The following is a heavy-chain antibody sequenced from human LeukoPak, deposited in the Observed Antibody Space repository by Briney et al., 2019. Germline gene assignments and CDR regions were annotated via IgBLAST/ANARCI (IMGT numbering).Heavy chain of an antibody. D-gene: IGHD5-18*01. Sequence: SETLSLTCAVYGGSFSGYYWSWIRQPPGKGLEWIGFISFSGSTNYNPSLKSRVTIPIDTSKNQFSLKLSSVTAAGTAVYYCARDRGDTAMAHPFDYWGQGTLVTVSS. CDR3: ARDRGDTAMAHPFDY. J-gene: IGHJ4*02. CDR1: GGSFSGYY. V-gene: IGHV4-59*01. CDR2: ISFSGST.